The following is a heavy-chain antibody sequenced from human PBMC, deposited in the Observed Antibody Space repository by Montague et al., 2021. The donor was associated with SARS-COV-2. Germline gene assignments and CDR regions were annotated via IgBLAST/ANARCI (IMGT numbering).Heavy chain of an antibody. J-gene: IGHJ3*02. CDR3: TRDYRSIVGDGLDI. CDR1: GFTFSNYD. V-gene: IGHV3-48*03. D-gene: IGHD3-16*02. CDR2: ISTSAYTT. Sequence: SLRLSCAASGFTFSNYDMNWVRQAPGKGPEWISYISTSAYTTSYAGSVKGRFTISRDNGKNSLYLQMNSVRVEDTAVYYCTRDYRSIVGDGLDIWGQGTKVTVSS.